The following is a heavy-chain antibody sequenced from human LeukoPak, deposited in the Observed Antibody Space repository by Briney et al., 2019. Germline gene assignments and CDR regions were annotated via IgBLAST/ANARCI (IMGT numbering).Heavy chain of an antibody. CDR3: AKGWGAAAGTSPWNY. CDR2: IRYDGSNK. CDR1: GFTFSSYG. J-gene: IGHJ4*02. D-gene: IGHD6-13*01. Sequence: GGSLRLSCAASGFTFSSYGMHWVRQAPGKGLEWVAFIRYDGSNKYYADSVKGRFTISRDNSKNTLYLQMNSLRAGDTAVYYCAKGWGAAAGTSPWNYWGQGTLVTVSS. V-gene: IGHV3-30*02.